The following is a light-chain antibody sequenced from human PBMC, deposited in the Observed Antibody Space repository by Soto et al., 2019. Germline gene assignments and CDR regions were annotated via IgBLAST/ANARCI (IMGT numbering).Light chain of an antibody. V-gene: IGKV2-28*01. CDR1: QSVLHTSGSNF. CDR2: LGS. Sequence: IVMTQSPLSLAVTPGEPASISCRSSQSVLHTSGSNFVDWYLLKPGQSPQLLIYLGSKRASGVPDKFSGSGSGIDFTLTISSLQPEDFATYYCQQSYSTPFTFGPGTKVDIK. J-gene: IGKJ3*01. CDR3: QQSYSTPFT.